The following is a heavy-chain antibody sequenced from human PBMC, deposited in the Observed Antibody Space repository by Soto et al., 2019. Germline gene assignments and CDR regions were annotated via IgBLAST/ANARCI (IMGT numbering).Heavy chain of an antibody. CDR2: ISGSGGST. V-gene: IGHV3-23*01. D-gene: IGHD4-17*01. Sequence: EVQLLESGGGLVQPGGSLRLSCAASGFTFSSYAMSWVRQAPGKGLEWVSAISGSGGSTYYADSVKGRFTISRDNSKNTLYLQMNSLRAEDTAVYYSAKDKASTVYAFDYWGQGTLVTVSS. CDR3: AKDKASTVYAFDY. CDR1: GFTFSSYA. J-gene: IGHJ4*02.